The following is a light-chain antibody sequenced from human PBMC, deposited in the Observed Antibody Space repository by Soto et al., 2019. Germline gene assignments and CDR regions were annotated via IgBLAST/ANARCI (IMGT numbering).Light chain of an antibody. CDR1: RSLTTNY. Sequence: EIVWTQSPGTLSLSPGERATLSCSPSRSLTTNYLAWYQQKPGQAPRLLIFFASTRVTGIPARFSGGGSGTEFTLTISSLQSEDFAEYHCQQYNNWPQTFGQGTKVDIK. V-gene: IGKV3-15*01. CDR2: FAS. CDR3: QQYNNWPQT. J-gene: IGKJ1*01.